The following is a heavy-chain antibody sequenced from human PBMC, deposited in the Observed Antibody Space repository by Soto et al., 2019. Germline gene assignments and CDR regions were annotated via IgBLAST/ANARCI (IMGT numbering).Heavy chain of an antibody. CDR3: TRDGDGRMTTNPYYYYGMDV. J-gene: IGHJ6*02. CDR2: VYYSGGA. Sequence: SETLSLTCTVSGGSISGYYWSWIRQPPGKGLEWIGNVYYSGGAKYNPSVKRRVSISVDTSKNQFSLNLSSVTAADTAAYYCTRDGDGRMTTNPYYYYGMDVWGPGITVTVSS. D-gene: IGHD2-21*02. CDR1: GGSISGYY. V-gene: IGHV4-59*01.